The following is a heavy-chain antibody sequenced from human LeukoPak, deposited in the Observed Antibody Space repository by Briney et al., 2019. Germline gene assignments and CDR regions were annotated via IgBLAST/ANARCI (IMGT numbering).Heavy chain of an antibody. CDR1: GFTFSSYA. Sequence: PGGSLRLSCAASGFTFSSYAMNWVRQAPGKGLEWVSSISSVSTYIYYADSVRGRFTISRDNARNSLYLQLNSLRAEDTAVFHCGRGDSATRGFYSWGQGTLVPVSS. D-gene: IGHD3-10*01. J-gene: IGHJ4*02. V-gene: IGHV3-21*01. CDR3: GRGDSATRGFYS. CDR2: ISSVSTYI.